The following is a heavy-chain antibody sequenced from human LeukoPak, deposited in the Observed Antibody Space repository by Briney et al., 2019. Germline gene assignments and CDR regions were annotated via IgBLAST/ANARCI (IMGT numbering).Heavy chain of an antibody. CDR2: IKQDGSEK. J-gene: IGHJ6*03. CDR1: GFTFSSYR. CDR3: ATERAGERPRPLLSYYYMDV. Sequence: GGSLRLSCAASGFTFSSYRMSWVRQAPGKGLEWVANIKQDGSEKHYVDSVKGRFTISRDNAKNSLYLQMNSLRAEDTAVYYCATERAGERPRPLLSYYYMDVWGKGTTITISS. V-gene: IGHV3-7*01. D-gene: IGHD3-16*01.